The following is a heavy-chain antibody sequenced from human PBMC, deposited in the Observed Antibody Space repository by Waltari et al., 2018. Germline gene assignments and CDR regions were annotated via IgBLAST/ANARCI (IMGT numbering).Heavy chain of an antibody. Sequence: QIQLIQSGAEVKKPGASVKVSCKISGYNLIESSMHWVRQTPGKGLEWMGGFDPEDVETGDAPKFQGRITMTEDTSTDTAYMELTRLTSDDTGLYFCSRDFDYWGQGTLVTVSS. CDR3: SRDFDY. J-gene: IGHJ4*02. V-gene: IGHV1-24*01. CDR1: GYNLIESS. CDR2: FDPEDVET.